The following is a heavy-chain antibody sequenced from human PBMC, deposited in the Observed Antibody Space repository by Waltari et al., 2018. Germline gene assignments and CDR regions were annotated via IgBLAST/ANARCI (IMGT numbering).Heavy chain of an antibody. CDR2: INPSGGTT. J-gene: IGHJ4*02. D-gene: IGHD4-17*01. CDR1: GYTFTSYY. CDR3: ARGPPGDQGAFDY. V-gene: IGHV1-46*01. Sequence: QVQLVQSGAEVKKPGASVKVSCKASGYTFTSYYMHWVRQAPGQGLEWMGIINPSGGTTSYAQNFQGRVTRTRDTSASTVYMELSSLRSEDTAVYYCARGPPGDQGAFDYWGQGTLVTVSS.